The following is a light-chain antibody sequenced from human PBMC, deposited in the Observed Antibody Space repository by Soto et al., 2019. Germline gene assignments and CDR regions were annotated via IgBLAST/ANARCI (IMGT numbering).Light chain of an antibody. J-gene: IGKJ2*01. Sequence: DIQMTQSPSSLSASVGDIVTITCRASQSISTYLNWYQQKPWKAPKVLIYAASSLQSGVPSRFSGSGTGTDFTLTIGSLQTEDFATYYCKQSYSTPASFGQGKKLEIK. CDR3: KQSYSTPAS. V-gene: IGKV1-39*01. CDR1: QSISTY. CDR2: AAS.